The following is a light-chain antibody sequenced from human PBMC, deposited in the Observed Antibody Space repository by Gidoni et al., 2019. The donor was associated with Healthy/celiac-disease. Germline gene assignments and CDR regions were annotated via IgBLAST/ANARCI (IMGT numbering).Light chain of an antibody. J-gene: IGKJ4*01. V-gene: IGKV3-15*01. CDR3: QQYNNWPPLT. CDR2: GAS. Sequence: EIVMTQSPATLSVSPGESATLSCRASQSVSSNLAWYQQKPGQAPRLLIYGASTRATGIPARFSCSGSGTEFTLTISSLQSEDFAVYYCQQYNNWPPLTFGGGTKVEIK. CDR1: QSVSSN.